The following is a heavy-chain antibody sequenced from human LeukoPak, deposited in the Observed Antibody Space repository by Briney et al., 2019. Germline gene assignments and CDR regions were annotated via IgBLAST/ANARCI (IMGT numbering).Heavy chain of an antibody. CDR2: IKQDGSEK. D-gene: IGHD3-10*01. V-gene: IGHV3-7*01. CDR3: ASTYYYGSGSYSAFDY. Sequence: SGGSLRLSCAASGFTFSSYWMSWVHQAPGKGLEWVANIKQDGSEKYYVDSVKGRFTISRDNAKNSLYLQMNSLRAEDTAVYYCASTYYYGSGSYSAFDYWGQGTLVTVSS. CDR1: GFTFSSYW. J-gene: IGHJ4*02.